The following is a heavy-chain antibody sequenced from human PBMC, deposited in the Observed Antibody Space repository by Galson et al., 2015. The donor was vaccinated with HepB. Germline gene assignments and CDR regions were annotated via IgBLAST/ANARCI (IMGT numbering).Heavy chain of an antibody. Sequence: SLRPSCAASGFTFSSYAMSWVRQAPGKGLEWVSAISGSGGSTYYADSVKGRFTISRDNSKNTLYLQMNSLRAEDTAVYYCAKDGASSGLRYYYGMDVWGQGTTVTVSS. D-gene: IGHD6-19*01. V-gene: IGHV3-23*01. CDR3: AKDGASSGLRYYYGMDV. J-gene: IGHJ6*02. CDR1: GFTFSSYA. CDR2: ISGSGGST.